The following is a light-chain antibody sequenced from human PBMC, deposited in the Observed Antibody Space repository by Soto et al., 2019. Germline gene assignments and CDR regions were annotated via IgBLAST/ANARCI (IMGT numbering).Light chain of an antibody. Sequence: QSPLTQPASVSGSPGQSITISCTGTSSDVGGYNYVSWYQQHPGKAPKLMIYDVSNRPSGVSNRFSGSKSGNTVSLTISGLQGEDEADYYCSSYTSSSTLDVVFGGGTKLTVL. J-gene: IGLJ2*01. CDR2: DVS. CDR1: SSDVGGYNY. CDR3: SSYTSSSTLDVV. V-gene: IGLV2-14*01.